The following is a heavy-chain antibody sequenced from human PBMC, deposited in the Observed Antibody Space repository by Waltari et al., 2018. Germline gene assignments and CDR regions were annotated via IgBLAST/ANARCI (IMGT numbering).Heavy chain of an antibody. V-gene: IGHV3-30*18. CDR3: AKELTMVRGVHRGGY. D-gene: IGHD3-10*01. J-gene: IGHJ4*02. CDR1: GFTFSSYG. CDR2: ISYDGSNK. Sequence: QVQLVESGGGVVQPGRSLRLSCAASGFTFSSYGMHWVRQAPGKGLEWVAVISYDGSNKYYADSVKGRFTISRDNSKNTLYLQMNSLRAEDTAVYYCAKELTMVRGVHRGGYWGQGTLVTVSS.